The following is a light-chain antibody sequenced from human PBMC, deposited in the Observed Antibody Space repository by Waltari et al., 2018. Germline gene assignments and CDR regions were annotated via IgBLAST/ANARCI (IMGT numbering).Light chain of an antibody. V-gene: IGLV2-23*01. CDR3: YSYGGSTTWL. CDR2: EGT. Sequence: SALTQPASVSGSPGQWITISCTGPSGAVGRYTLVSWYQQHPGKAPKLIIYEGTNRPSGVSNRFFGSQSANTASLTISGLQAEDEADYYCYSYGGSTTWLFGGGTKLTVL. CDR1: SGAVGRYTL. J-gene: IGLJ3*02.